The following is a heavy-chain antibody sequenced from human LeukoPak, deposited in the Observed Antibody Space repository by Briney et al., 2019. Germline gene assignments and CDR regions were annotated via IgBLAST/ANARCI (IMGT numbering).Heavy chain of an antibody. J-gene: IGHJ4*02. D-gene: IGHD3-3*01. Sequence: PGGSLRLSCAASGFTFGDYYMSWIRQAPGKGLEWVSYMTNSGGTIYYADSVKGRFTISRDNAKNSLYLQMNGLRAEDTAVYYCARPKVSGYFDYWGQGTLVTVSS. CDR3: ARPKVSGYFDY. CDR1: GFTFGDYY. V-gene: IGHV3-11*04. CDR2: MTNSGGTI.